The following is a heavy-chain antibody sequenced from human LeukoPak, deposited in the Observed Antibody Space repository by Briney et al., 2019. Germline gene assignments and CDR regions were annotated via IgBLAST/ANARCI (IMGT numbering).Heavy chain of an antibody. CDR1: GGSISSSSYY. CDR2: IYYSGST. CDR3: ARGQVAATSKGLYYYYYMDV. D-gene: IGHD2-15*01. J-gene: IGHJ6*03. V-gene: IGHV4-39*07. Sequence: SETLSLTCTVSGGSISSSSYYWGWIRQPPGKGLEWIGSIYYSGSTYYNPSLKSRVTISVDTSKNQFSLKLGSVTAADTAVYYCARGQVAATSKGLYYYYYMDVWGKGTTVTVSS.